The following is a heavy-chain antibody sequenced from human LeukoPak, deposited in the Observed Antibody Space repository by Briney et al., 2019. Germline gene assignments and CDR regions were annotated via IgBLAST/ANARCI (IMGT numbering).Heavy chain of an antibody. CDR2: IGTYNGNT. V-gene: IGHV1-18*01. D-gene: IGHD2-15*01. J-gene: IGHJ3*02. CDR3: ARSGYCSGGSCYSGAFDI. Sequence: ASVKVSCKASGYTFTSYGISWVRQAPGQGLEWMGWIGTYNGNTNYAPTLQGRVTMTTDTSTSTPYMALRSVRSDDTAVYYCARSGYCSGGSCYSGAFDIWGQGTMVTVSS. CDR1: GYTFTSYG.